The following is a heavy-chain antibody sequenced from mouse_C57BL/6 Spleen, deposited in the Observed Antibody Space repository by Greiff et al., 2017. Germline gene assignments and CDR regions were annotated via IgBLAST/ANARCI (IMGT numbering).Heavy chain of an antibody. CDR2: IDPSDSET. J-gene: IGHJ2*01. CDR1: GYTFTSYW. CDR3: ARQGLYGSSYFDY. V-gene: IGHV1-52*01. Sequence: VQLQQPGAELVRPGSSVKLSCKASGYTFTSYWMHWVKQRPIQGLEWIGNIDPSDSETHYNQKFKDKATLTVDKSSSTAYMQLSSLTSEDSAVYYCARQGLYGSSYFDYWGQGTTLTVSS. D-gene: IGHD1-1*01.